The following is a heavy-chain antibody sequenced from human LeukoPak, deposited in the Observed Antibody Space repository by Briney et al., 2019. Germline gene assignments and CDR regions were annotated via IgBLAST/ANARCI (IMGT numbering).Heavy chain of an antibody. CDR1: GFTFSSFW. CDR3: VYSGYDWTYYFDW. V-gene: IGHV3-74*03. D-gene: IGHD5-12*01. CDR2: INADGTNI. Sequence: GGSLRLSCAASGFTFSSFWMHWVRQVPGKGPVWVSLINADGTNITYADSVKGRFTISRDNVKNTLYLQMNSLRADDTGIYYCVYSGYDWTYYFDWWGQGTLVTVSS. J-gene: IGHJ4*02.